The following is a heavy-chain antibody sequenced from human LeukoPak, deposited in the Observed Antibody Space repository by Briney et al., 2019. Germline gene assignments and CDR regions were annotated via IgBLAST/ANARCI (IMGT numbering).Heavy chain of an antibody. J-gene: IGHJ4*02. V-gene: IGHV1-69*05. CDR1: GGTFSSYA. D-gene: IGHD3-10*01. CDR3: ARDMYGSGSFDY. CDR2: IIPIFGTA. Sequence: SVKVSCKASGGTFSSYAISWVRQAPRQGLEWMGRIIPIFGTANYAQKFQGRVTITTDESTSTAYMELSSLRSEDTAVYYCARDMYGSGSFDYWGQGTLVTVSS.